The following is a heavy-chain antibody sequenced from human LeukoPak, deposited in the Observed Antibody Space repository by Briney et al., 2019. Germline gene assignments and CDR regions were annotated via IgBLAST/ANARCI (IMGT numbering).Heavy chain of an antibody. CDR1: GGSFSGYY. J-gene: IGHJ6*03. CDR2: INHSGST. CDR3: ARGTKKKYSSGWPYYYYYMDV. D-gene: IGHD6-19*01. V-gene: IGHV4-34*01. Sequence: SETLSLACAVYGGSFSGYYWSWIRQPPGKWLEWIGEINHSGSTNYNPSLKSRVTISVDTSKNQFSLKLSSVTAADTAVYYCARGTKKKYSSGWPYYYYYMDVWGKGTTVTVSS.